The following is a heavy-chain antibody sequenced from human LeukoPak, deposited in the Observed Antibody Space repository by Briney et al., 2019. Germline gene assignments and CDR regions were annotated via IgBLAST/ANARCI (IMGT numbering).Heavy chain of an antibody. J-gene: IGHJ4*02. D-gene: IGHD6-19*01. CDR1: GYTFTSRG. CDR3: ARDEISGGWYNH. V-gene: IGHV1-18*04. CDR2: INADNGNT. Sequence: GASVKVSCKASGYTFTSRGFSWVRQAPGQGLEWMGWINADNGNTNYAQKFQGRVTMTTDTSTSTAYMELRSLRSDDTAVNYCARDEISGGWYNHWGQGTLVTVSS.